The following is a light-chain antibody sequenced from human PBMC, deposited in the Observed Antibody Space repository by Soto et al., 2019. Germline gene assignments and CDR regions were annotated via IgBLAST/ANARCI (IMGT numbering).Light chain of an antibody. CDR1: QTISSW. V-gene: IGKV1-5*03. CDR3: QQYGSSPPFA. CDR2: KAS. Sequence: DIQMTQSPSTLSGSVGDRVTITCRASQTISSWLAWYQQKPGKAPKLLIYKASTLKSGVPSRFSGSGSGTEFTLTISSLQPDDFALYYCQQYGSSPPFAFGGGTKIEIK. J-gene: IGKJ4*01.